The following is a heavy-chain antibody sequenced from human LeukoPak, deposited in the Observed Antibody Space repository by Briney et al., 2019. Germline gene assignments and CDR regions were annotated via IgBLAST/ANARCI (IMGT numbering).Heavy chain of an antibody. Sequence: PGGSLRLSCAASEFTFSDYYMSWIRQAPGSRLEWVSYLSSSGDTIYYADSVKGRFTISRDNAKNSLYLQMNSLRAEDTAVYYCASSDLGYCTNGVCLPIDYWGQGTLVTVSS. CDR3: ASSDLGYCTNGVCLPIDY. CDR1: EFTFSDYY. D-gene: IGHD2-8*01. J-gene: IGHJ4*02. CDR2: LSSSGDTI. V-gene: IGHV3-11*01.